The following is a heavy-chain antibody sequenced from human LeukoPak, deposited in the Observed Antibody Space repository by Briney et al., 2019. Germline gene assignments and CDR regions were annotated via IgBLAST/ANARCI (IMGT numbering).Heavy chain of an antibody. CDR2: IDWDDEK. Sequence: SGPTLVNPTQTLTLTCTFSGFSLSTHGMRVSWIRQPPGKALEWLARIDWDDEKFYSTSLKTRLTISKDTSKNQVVLTITNMDPVDTATYYCARKSSGYYFDYWGQGTLVTVSS. D-gene: IGHD3-22*01. J-gene: IGHJ4*02. CDR3: ARKSSGYYFDY. V-gene: IGHV2-70*04. CDR1: GFSLSTHGMR.